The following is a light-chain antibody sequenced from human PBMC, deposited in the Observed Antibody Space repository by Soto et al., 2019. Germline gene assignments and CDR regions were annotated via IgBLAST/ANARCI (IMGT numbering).Light chain of an antibody. CDR3: QQRTNWPSST. J-gene: IGKJ5*01. Sequence: EIVLTQSPATLSLSPGERATLSCRASQSVRSYLAWYQKKPGQAPRLLIHDASSRATGIPARFSGSGSGTDFTLTISSLGPEDFAVYYCQQRTNWPSSTFGQGTRLEIK. CDR2: DAS. CDR1: QSVRSY. V-gene: IGKV3-11*01.